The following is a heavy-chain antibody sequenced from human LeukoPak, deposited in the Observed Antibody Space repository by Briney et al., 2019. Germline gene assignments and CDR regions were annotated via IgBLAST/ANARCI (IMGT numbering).Heavy chain of an antibody. J-gene: IGHJ5*02. V-gene: IGHV5-51*01. CDR1: GYSFTSYW. CDR2: IYPGDSDT. CDR3: AGHVEAAAGMEWSWFDP. D-gene: IGHD6-13*01. Sequence: GESLKISCKGSGYSFTSYWIGWVRQMPGKGLEWMGIIYPGDSDTRYSPSFQGQVTISADKSISTAYLQWSSLKASDTAMYYCAGHVEAAAGMEWSWFDPWGQGTLVTVSS.